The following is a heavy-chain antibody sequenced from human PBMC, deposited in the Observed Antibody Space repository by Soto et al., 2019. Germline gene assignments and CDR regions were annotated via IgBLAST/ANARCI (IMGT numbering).Heavy chain of an antibody. CDR1: GFTFSSYW. CDR2: IKQDGSEK. D-gene: IGHD3-10*01. Sequence: GGSLRLSCAASGFTFSSYWMSWVRQAPGKGLEWVANIKQDGSEKYYVDSVKGRFTISRDNAKNSLYLQMNSLRAEDTAVYYCAREDTRSYGSGSYLNYYYYGMDVWRQRTTVTVSS. V-gene: IGHV3-7*03. CDR3: AREDTRSYGSGSYLNYYYYGMDV. J-gene: IGHJ6*02.